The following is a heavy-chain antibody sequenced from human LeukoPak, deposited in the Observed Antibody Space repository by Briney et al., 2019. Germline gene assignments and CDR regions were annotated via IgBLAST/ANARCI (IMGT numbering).Heavy chain of an antibody. D-gene: IGHD3-10*01. J-gene: IGHJ4*02. CDR3: ARHGTMVRGAPDY. Sequence: SETLSLTCAVYGGSFSGYYWSWIRQPPGKGLEWIGEINHSGSTNYNPSLKSRVTISVDTSKNQFSLKLSSVTAADTAVYYCARHGTMVRGAPDYWGQGTLVTVSS. CDR2: INHSGST. CDR1: GGSFSGYY. V-gene: IGHV4-34*01.